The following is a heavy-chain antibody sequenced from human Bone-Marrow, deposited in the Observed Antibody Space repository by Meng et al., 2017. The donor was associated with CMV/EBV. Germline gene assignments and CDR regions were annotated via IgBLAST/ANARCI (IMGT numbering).Heavy chain of an antibody. V-gene: IGHV1-18*01. J-gene: IGHJ4*02. Sequence: ASVKVSCKASGYTFTSYGISWVRQAPGQGLEWMGWISAYNGNTNYAQKLQGRVTMTTDTSTSTAYMELRSLRSDYTAVYYCARGSYYYDSSGYPDYGGQGALVTVSS. CDR2: ISAYNGNT. CDR3: ARGSYYYDSSGYPDY. CDR1: GYTFTSYG. D-gene: IGHD3-22*01.